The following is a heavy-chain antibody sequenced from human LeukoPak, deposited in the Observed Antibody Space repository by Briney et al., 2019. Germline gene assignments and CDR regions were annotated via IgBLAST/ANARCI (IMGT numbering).Heavy chain of an antibody. CDR3: ARAVVVVTATQTYNWFDP. Sequence: GASVKVSCKASGYTFTGYYMHWVRQAPGQGLEWMGWINPNSGGTNYAQKFQGRVTMTRDTSISTAYMELSRLRSDDTAVYYCARAVVVVTATQTYNWFDPWGQGTLVTVSS. J-gene: IGHJ5*02. V-gene: IGHV1-2*02. CDR1: GYTFTGYY. CDR2: INPNSGGT. D-gene: IGHD2-21*02.